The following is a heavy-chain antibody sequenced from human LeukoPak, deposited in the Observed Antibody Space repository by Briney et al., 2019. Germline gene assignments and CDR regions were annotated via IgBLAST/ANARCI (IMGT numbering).Heavy chain of an antibody. J-gene: IGHJ4*02. Sequence: GGSLRLSCAASGFTFDDYAMHWVRQAPGKGLVWVSRINSDGSSTSYADSVKGRFTISRDNAKNTLYLQMNSLRAEDTAVYYCARSGYYYFDYWGQGTLVTVSS. D-gene: IGHD6-13*01. V-gene: IGHV3-74*01. CDR3: ARSGYYYFDY. CDR2: INSDGSST. CDR1: GFTFDDYA.